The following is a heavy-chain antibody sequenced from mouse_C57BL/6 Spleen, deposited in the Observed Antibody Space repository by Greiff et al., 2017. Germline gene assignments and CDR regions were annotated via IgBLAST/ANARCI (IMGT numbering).Heavy chain of an antibody. CDR1: GYSITSGYY. CDR2: ISYDGSN. D-gene: IGHD1-1*01. J-gene: IGHJ3*01. CDR3: ARDNYYGSSYVLLAY. Sequence: EVKLQESGPGLVKPSQSLSLTCSVTGYSITSGYYWNWIRQFPGNQLEWMGYISYDGSNNYNPSLKNPISITRDTSKNQFFLKLNSVTTEDTATYYCARDNYYGSSYVLLAYWGQGTLVTVSA. V-gene: IGHV3-6*01.